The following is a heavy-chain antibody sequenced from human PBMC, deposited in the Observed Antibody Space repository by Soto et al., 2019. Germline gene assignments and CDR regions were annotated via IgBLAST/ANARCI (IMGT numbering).Heavy chain of an antibody. D-gene: IGHD5-18*01. CDR2: ISSASSYI. CDR1: GFTFGSYT. Sequence: EVQLVESGGGLVQPGGSLRLSCATSGFTFGSYTMNWVRQAPGKGLEWVSCISSASSYIYYADSVQGRFTISRDNSEKSLYLHKTSLRAADTAVYYCTRRSGYAYGSLDHWGQGVLVTVSS. V-gene: IGHV3-21*02. J-gene: IGHJ4*02. CDR3: TRRSGYAYGSLDH.